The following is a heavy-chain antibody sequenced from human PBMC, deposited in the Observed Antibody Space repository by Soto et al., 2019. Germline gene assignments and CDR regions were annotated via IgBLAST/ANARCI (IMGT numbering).Heavy chain of an antibody. CDR1: GYTLTELS. J-gene: IGHJ4*02. CDR3: ATDTRDSYGYLLFDY. CDR2: FDPEDGET. Sequence: SVKVSCKVSGYTLTELSMHWVRQAPGKGLEWMGGFDPEDGETIYAQKFQGRVTMTEDTSTDTAYMELSSLRSEDTAVYYCATDTRDSYGYLLFDYWGQGTLVTVSS. V-gene: IGHV1-24*01. D-gene: IGHD5-18*01.